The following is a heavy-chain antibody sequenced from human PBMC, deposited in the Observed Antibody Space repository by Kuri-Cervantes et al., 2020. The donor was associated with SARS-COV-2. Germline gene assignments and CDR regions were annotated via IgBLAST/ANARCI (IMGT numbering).Heavy chain of an antibody. J-gene: IGHJ2*01. CDR1: GYSISSGYY. CDR3: ARVRYCSSTSCRLGWYFDL. CDR2: IYHSGST. Sequence: SETLSLTCTVSGYSISSGYYWGWIRQLPGKGLEWIGSIYHSGSTYYNPSLKSRVTISVDTSKNQFSLKLSSVTAADTAVYYCARVRYCSSTSCRLGWYFDLWSRGTLVTVSS. V-gene: IGHV4-38-2*02. D-gene: IGHD2-2*01.